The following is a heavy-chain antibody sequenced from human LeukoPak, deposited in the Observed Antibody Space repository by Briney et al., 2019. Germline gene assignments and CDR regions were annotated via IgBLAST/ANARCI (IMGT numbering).Heavy chain of an antibody. CDR2: MYYSGST. J-gene: IGHJ4*02. Sequence: SETLSLTCTVSGGSFSRSSYYWGWIRQPPGKGLEWIGSMYYSGSTYYNQSLKSRVTVSVDTSKNQFSLKLTSVPAADTAVYYCARQYYDSSGYYPRYFDQWGQGTLVTVSS. V-gene: IGHV4-39*01. CDR1: GGSFSRSSYY. CDR3: ARQYYDSSGYYPRYFDQ. D-gene: IGHD3-22*01.